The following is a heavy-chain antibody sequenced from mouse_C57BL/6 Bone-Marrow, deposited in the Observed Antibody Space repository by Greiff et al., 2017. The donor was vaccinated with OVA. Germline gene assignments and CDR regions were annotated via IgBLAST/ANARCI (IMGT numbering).Heavy chain of an antibody. J-gene: IGHJ3*01. V-gene: IGHV1-22*01. CDR3: ARRDGYDYTWFAY. CDR1: GYTFTDYN. CDR2: INPNNGGT. D-gene: IGHD2-4*01. Sequence: VQLKESGPELVKPGASVKMSCKASGYTFTDYNMHWVKQSHGKSLELIGYINPNNGGTSYNQKFKGKATLTVNKSSSTAYMELRSLTSEDSAVYYCARRDGYDYTWFAYWGQGTLVTVSA.